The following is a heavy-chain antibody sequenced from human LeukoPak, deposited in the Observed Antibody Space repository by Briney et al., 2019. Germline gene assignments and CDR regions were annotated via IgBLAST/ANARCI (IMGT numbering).Heavy chain of an antibody. CDR3: ASFSWGSGSYNQEAIWSWFDP. J-gene: IGHJ5*02. D-gene: IGHD3-10*01. CDR1: GGSISAYY. Sequence: SETLSRTCTVSGGSISAYYWSWIRQPPGKGLEWIGYINYSGNTNYNPSLKSRVTISVATSKNQFSLKLSSVTAADTAVYYCASFSWGSGSYNQEAIWSWFDPWGQGTLVIVSS. V-gene: IGHV4-59*08. CDR2: INYSGNT.